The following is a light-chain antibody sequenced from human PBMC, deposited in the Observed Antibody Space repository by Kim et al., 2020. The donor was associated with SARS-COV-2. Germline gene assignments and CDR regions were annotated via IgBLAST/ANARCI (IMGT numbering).Light chain of an antibody. CDR2: EVS. V-gene: IGLV2-8*01. CDR3: SSYAGSNV. CDR1: SSDVGGYNY. Sequence: SPGQSVTISCTGTSSDVGGYNYVSWYQQHPGKAPKLMIYEVSKRPSGVPDRFSGSKSGNTASLTVAGLQAEDEADYYCSSYAGSNVFGTGTKVTVL. J-gene: IGLJ1*01.